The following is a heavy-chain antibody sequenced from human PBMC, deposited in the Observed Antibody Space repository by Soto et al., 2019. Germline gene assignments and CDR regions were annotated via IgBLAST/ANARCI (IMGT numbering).Heavy chain of an antibody. CDR3: ARDPPPLDYDFWSGYYTPADYFYAMDV. CDR1: GFTFSSYS. V-gene: IGHV3-21*01. Sequence: GGSLRLSCAASGFTFSSYSTNWVRQAPGKGLEWVSSISSSSSYIYYADSVKGRFTISRDNAKNSLYLQMNSLRAEDTAVYYCARDPPPLDYDFWSGYYTPADYFYAMDVWGHGTTVTVSS. J-gene: IGHJ6*02. CDR2: ISSSSSYI. D-gene: IGHD3-3*01.